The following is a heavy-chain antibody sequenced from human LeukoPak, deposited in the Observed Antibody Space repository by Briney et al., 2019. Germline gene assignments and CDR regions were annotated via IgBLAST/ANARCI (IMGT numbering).Heavy chain of an antibody. CDR2: INHSGST. J-gene: IGHJ6*03. V-gene: IGHV4-39*07. CDR3: ARTAVAGTGYYYYYYMDV. CDR1: GGSISSSSYY. Sequence: PSETLSLTCSVSGGSISSSSYYWNWIRQPPGKGLEWIGEINHSGSTNYNPSLKSRVTISVDTSKNQFSLKLSSVTAADTAVYYCARTAVAGTGYYYYYYMDVWGKGTTVTVSS. D-gene: IGHD6-19*01.